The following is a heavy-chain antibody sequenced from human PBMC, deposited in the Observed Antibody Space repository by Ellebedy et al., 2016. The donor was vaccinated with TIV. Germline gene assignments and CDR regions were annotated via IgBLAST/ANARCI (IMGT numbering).Heavy chain of an antibody. CDR2: IWYDGSKK. V-gene: IGHV3-30*02. J-gene: IGHJ4*02. D-gene: IGHD6-19*01. CDR3: AKDVSVAGLS. Sequence: GGSLRLSXAASGFTFSSYAMHWVRQAPGKGLEWVAFIWYDGSKKYYTDSVKGRFTISRDNSKNTLYLQMSSLRAEDTAVYYCAKDVSVAGLSWGQGTLVTVSS. CDR1: GFTFSSYA.